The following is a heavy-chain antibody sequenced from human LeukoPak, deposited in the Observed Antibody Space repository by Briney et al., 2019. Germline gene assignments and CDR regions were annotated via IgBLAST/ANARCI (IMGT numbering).Heavy chain of an antibody. Sequence: SETLSLTCTVSGGSISSSGYYRGWIRQPPGKGLEWIASIYYSGSTYYNPALKSRVTISVYTSKNQLSLKLSSLTAADTAVYYCARHEYSGSYYGLSWFDPWGQGTLVTVSS. CDR3: ARHEYSGSYYGLSWFDP. J-gene: IGHJ5*02. CDR1: GGSISSSGYY. CDR2: IYYSGST. D-gene: IGHD1-26*01. V-gene: IGHV4-39*01.